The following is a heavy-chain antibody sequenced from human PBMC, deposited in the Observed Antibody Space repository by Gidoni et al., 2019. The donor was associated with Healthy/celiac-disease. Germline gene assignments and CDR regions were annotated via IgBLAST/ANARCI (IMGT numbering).Heavy chain of an antibody. CDR2: ISGSGGST. CDR3: AKAHQSSSCSSTSCYPFYYGMDV. Sequence: EVQLLESGGGLVQPGGSLRLSCAASGFTFSSYAMSWVRQAPGKGLEWVSAISGSGGSTYYADSVKGRFTISRDNSKNTLYLQMNSLRAEDTAVYYCAKAHQSSSCSSTSCYPFYYGMDVWGQGTTVTVSS. J-gene: IGHJ6*02. D-gene: IGHD2-2*01. CDR1: GFTFSSYA. V-gene: IGHV3-23*01.